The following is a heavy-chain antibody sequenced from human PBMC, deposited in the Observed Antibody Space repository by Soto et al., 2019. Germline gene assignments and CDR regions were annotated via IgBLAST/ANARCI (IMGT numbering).Heavy chain of an antibody. CDR3: ARGVPSTVTMPMFDY. D-gene: IGHD4-17*01. J-gene: IGHJ4*02. V-gene: IGHV3-23*01. CDR2: ISSDGKNT. Sequence: EVQLLDSGGGLVQPGGSLRLSCVASGLTFGSHGMAWVRQAPGKGLEWVATISSDGKNTHYADSVKGRFTISRDNSKDTVNLQMNRLRVEDTAVYYCARGVPSTVTMPMFDYWGQGTLVTVSS. CDR1: GLTFGSHG.